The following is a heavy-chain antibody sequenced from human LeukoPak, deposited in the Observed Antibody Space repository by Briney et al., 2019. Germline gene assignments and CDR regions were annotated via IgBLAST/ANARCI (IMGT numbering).Heavy chain of an antibody. CDR3: ARYGGNPNPNLDY. V-gene: IGHV4-34*01. CDR1: GFSVDGYY. CDR2: INHSGST. J-gene: IGHJ4*02. Sequence: GSLRLSCAASGFSVDGYYMTWVRQPPGKGLEWIGEINHSGSTNYNPSLKSRVTISVDTSKNQFSLKLSSVTAADTAVYYCARYGGNPNPNLDYWGQGTLVTVSS. D-gene: IGHD4-23*01.